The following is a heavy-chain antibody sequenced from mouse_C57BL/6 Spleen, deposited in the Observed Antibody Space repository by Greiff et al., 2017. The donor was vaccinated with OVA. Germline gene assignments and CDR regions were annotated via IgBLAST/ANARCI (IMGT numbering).Heavy chain of an antibody. CDR3: ARLRADFDV. CDR1: GYSFTSYY. Sequence: QVQLQQSGPELVKPGASVKISCKASGYSFTSYYIHWVKQRPGQGLEWIGWTYPGSGNTKYNEKFKGKATLTADTSSSTAYMQRSSLTSEDSAVYYCARLRADFDVWGTGTTVTVSS. CDR2: TYPGSGNT. V-gene: IGHV1-66*01. J-gene: IGHJ1*03.